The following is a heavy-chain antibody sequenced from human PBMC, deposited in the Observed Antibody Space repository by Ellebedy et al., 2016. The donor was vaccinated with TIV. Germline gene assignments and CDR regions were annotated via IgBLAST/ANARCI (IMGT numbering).Heavy chain of an antibody. CDR3: TKGSSISPRPKSFDP. Sequence: GESLKISCGASGFTIRSYAMSWVRQAPGKGLEWVSTLYSGGTTFYSDSVKGRFTISRDNAKNMLYLQMNSLRAEDTAVYYCTKGSSISPRPKSFDPWGQGTLVTVSS. D-gene: IGHD6-6*01. CDR2: LYSGGTT. CDR1: GFTIRSYA. J-gene: IGHJ5*02. V-gene: IGHV3-66*01.